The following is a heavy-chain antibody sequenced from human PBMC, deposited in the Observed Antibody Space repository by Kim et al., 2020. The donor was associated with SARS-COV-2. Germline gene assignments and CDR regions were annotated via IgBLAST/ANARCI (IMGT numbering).Heavy chain of an antibody. CDR3: ARECGGSCFYAFDI. CDR1: GYTFTSYA. V-gene: IGHV1-3*01. J-gene: IGHJ3*02. D-gene: IGHD2-15*01. CDR2: INAGNSNT. Sequence: ASVKVSCKASGYTFTSYAMHWVRQAPGQRLEWMGWINAGNSNTKYSQKFQGRVTITRDTSASTAYMELSSLRSEDTAVYYCARECGGSCFYAFDIWGQGTMVTVSS.